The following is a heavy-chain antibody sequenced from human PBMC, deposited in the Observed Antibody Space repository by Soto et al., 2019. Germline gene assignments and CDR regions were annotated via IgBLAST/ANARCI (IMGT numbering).Heavy chain of an antibody. V-gene: IGHV4-4*02. CDR2: IYHSGST. CDR3: ARHSGSYFRDY. CDR1: GDSISSSNW. D-gene: IGHD1-26*01. Sequence: QVQLQESGPGLVKPSGTLSLTCAVSGDSISSSNWWSWVRQPPGKGLEWIGEIYHSGSTNYNPSLKTRVTISVDNSKNQVHLNRISVTAADTAVYYCARHSGSYFRDYWGQGTLVTVSS. J-gene: IGHJ4*02.